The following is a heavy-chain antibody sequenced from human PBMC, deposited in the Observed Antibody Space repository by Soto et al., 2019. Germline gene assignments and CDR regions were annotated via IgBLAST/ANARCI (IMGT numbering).Heavy chain of an antibody. CDR2: IVVGSGNT. CDR1: GFTFTSSA. D-gene: IGHD2-2*01. J-gene: IGHJ6*02. V-gene: IGHV1-58*01. CDR3: AASPIFPYCSSTSCYLSYYGMDV. Sequence: SVKVSCKASGFTFTSSAVQWVRQARGQRLEWIGWIVVGSGNTNYAQKFQERVTITRDMSTSTAYMELSSLRSEDTAVYYCAASPIFPYCSSTSCYLSYYGMDVWGQGTTVTVSS.